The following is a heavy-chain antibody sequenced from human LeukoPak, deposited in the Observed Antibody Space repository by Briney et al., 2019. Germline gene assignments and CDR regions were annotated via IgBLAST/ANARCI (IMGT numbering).Heavy chain of an antibody. D-gene: IGHD3-22*01. CDR2: INPSGGST. J-gene: IGHJ4*02. CDR1: GYTFTSYY. CDR3: ARDTYYYDSSGYPFDY. V-gene: IGHV1-46*01. Sequence: ASVKVSCKXSGYTFTSYYMHWVRQAPGQGLEWMGRINPSGGSTSYAQKFQGRVTMTRDTSTSTVYMELSSLRSEDTAVYYCARDTYYYDSSGYPFDYWGQGTLVTVSS.